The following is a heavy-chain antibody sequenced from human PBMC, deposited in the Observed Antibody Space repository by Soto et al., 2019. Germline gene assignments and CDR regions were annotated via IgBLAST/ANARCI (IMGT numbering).Heavy chain of an antibody. CDR1: GYSFSSYF. Sequence: ALVKVSCKGSGYSFSSYFIHWVQQAPGRGLEWVGLISPCGGSANYAQKLQGRVAMYRDTATNTVFMELSSLRSEDTAVYYCARAPYRSSSFRADYLERGTLVPVS. CDR2: ISPCGGSA. CDR3: ARAPYRSSSFRADY. V-gene: IGHV1-46*01. D-gene: IGHD6-6*01. J-gene: IGHJ4*02.